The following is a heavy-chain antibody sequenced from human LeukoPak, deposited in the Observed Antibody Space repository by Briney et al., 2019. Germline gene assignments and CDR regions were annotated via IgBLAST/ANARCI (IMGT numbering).Heavy chain of an antibody. D-gene: IGHD2-15*01. J-gene: IGHJ5*02. CDR3: ARDGVVVVAATRIPVGSFDP. CDR2: MNPNSGGT. Sequence: APVKVSCKSSVYTFTDYYMHWVRQAPGQGLEWMGLMNPNSGGTNYAQKFHGRVTITRETPMSTADMEPSGLSYDRTPGYELARDGVVVVAATRIPVGSFDPWAEGTLVTVSS. CDR1: VYTFTDYY. V-gene: IGHV1-2*02.